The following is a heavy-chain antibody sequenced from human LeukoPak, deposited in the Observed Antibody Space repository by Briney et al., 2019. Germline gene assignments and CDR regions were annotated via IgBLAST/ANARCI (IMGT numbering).Heavy chain of an antibody. V-gene: IGHV3-49*04. J-gene: IGHJ4*02. CDR3: TRLRPYYYDSSGSFDY. D-gene: IGHD3-22*01. CDR1: GFTFGDYA. CDR2: IRSKAYGGTT. Sequence: GGSLRLSCTASGFTFGDYAMSWVRQAPGKGPEWVGFIRSKAYGGTTEYAASVKGRFTISRDDSKSIAYLQMNSLKTEDTAVYYCTRLRPYYYDSSGSFDYWGQGTLVTVSS.